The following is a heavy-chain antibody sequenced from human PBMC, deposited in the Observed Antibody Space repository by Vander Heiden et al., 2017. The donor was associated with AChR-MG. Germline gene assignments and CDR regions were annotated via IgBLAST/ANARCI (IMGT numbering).Heavy chain of an antibody. CDR2: IIPIFGTA. CDR1: GGTFSSYA. Sequence: QVQLVQSGAEVKKPGSSVKVSCKASGGTFSSYATSWVRQAPGQGLEWMGGIIPIFGTANYAQKFQGRVTITADKSTSTAYMELSSLRSEDTAVYYCARAGDIVVVPAAIDYYYYYMDVWGKGTTVTVSS. D-gene: IGHD2-2*02. V-gene: IGHV1-69*06. J-gene: IGHJ6*03. CDR3: ARAGDIVVVPAAIDYYYYYMDV.